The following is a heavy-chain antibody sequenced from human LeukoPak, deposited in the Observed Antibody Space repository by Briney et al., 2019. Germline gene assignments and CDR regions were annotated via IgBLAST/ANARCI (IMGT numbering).Heavy chain of an antibody. Sequence: GGSLRLSCAASGFTFSNYWMNWVRQAPGKGLEWVAVVSFDGSNQYYADSVKGRFTISRDNSKNTVSLQMNSLRAEDTAVFFCAKGIYGDHYFDYWGQGTPVTVSS. J-gene: IGHJ4*02. D-gene: IGHD4-17*01. CDR3: AKGIYGDHYFDY. CDR2: VSFDGSNQ. V-gene: IGHV3-30*18. CDR1: GFTFSNYW.